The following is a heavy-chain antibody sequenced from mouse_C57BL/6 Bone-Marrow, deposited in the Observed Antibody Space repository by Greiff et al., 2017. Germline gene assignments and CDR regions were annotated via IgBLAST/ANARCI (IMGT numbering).Heavy chain of an antibody. CDR3: AMYYYGSSPAWFAY. V-gene: IGHV1-26*01. Sequence: EVQLQQSGPELVKPGASVKISCKASGYTFTDYYMNWVKQSHGKSLEWIGDINPNNGGPSYNQKFKGKATLTVDKSSSTAYMELRSLTSEDSAVYYCAMYYYGSSPAWFAYWGQGTLVTVSA. J-gene: IGHJ3*01. CDR2: INPNNGGP. D-gene: IGHD1-1*01. CDR1: GYTFTDYY.